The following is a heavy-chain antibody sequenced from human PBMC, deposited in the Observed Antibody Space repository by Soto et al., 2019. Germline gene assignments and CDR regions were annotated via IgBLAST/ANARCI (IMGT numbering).Heavy chain of an antibody. CDR2: INYSGST. D-gene: IGHD6-13*01. J-gene: IGHJ5*02. CDR3: ARVVGSWPHNWFDP. CDR1: GESFSGYY. Sequence: ASETLSLTCAVYGESFSGYYWSWIRQSPGKGLEWIGEINYSGSTNHNPSLKSRVTISVDTSKNQFSLKLNSVTAADTAVYYCARVVGSWPHNWFDPWGQGSLVTVSS. V-gene: IGHV4-34*01.